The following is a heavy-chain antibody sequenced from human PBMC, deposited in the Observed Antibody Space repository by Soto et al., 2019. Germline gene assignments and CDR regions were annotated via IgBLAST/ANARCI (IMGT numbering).Heavy chain of an antibody. CDR1: GFTFSSYA. CDR3: ARDGILGSYMGGGKFDY. CDR2: ISYDGSNK. Sequence: QVQLVESGGGVVQPGRSLRLSCAASGFTFSSYAMHWVRQAPGKGLEWVAVISYDGSNKYYADSVKGRFTISRDNSKNTLYLQMNSLRAEDTAVYYCARDGILGSYMGGGKFDYWGQGTLVTVSS. D-gene: IGHD1-26*01. J-gene: IGHJ4*02. V-gene: IGHV3-30-3*01.